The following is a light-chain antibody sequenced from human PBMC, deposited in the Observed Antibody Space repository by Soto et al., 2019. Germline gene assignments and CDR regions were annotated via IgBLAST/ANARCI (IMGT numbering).Light chain of an antibody. J-gene: IGKJ4*01. V-gene: IGKV3-11*01. CDR2: DAS. Sequence: EIVLTQSPATLSLSPGERVTLSCRASQSVSSYLAWYQQKLGQAPRLLIYDASNRATGIPARFSGSGSGTDFTLTISSLEPEDFAVYYCQQRSNWPLTFGGGTKVDIK. CDR3: QQRSNWPLT. CDR1: QSVSSY.